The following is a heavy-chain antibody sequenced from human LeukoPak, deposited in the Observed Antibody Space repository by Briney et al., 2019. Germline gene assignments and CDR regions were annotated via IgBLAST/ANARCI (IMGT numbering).Heavy chain of an antibody. V-gene: IGHV1-18*04. D-gene: IGHD2-15*01. Sequence: ASVKVSCKASGYTFTGYYMHWVRQAPGQGLEWMGWISAYNGNTNYAQKLQGRVTMTTDTSTSTAYMELRSLRSDDTAVYYCARGDSCSGGSCFWYYFDYWGQGTLVTVSS. CDR3: ARGDSCSGGSCFWYYFDY. J-gene: IGHJ4*02. CDR2: ISAYNGNT. CDR1: GYTFTGYY.